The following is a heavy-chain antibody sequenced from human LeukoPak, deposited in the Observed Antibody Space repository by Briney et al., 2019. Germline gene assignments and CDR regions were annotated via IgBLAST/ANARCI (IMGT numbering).Heavy chain of an antibody. CDR1: GFTFSSYS. CDR3: ATSPNYDDSSALPDL. CDR2: ISSSSSYI. J-gene: IGHJ5*02. D-gene: IGHD3-22*01. V-gene: IGHV3-21*01. Sequence: GGSLRLSCAASGFTFSSYSMNWVRQAPGKGLEWVSSISSSSSYIYYADSVKGRFTISRDNAKNTPYLQMNTLRAEDTAVYYCATSPNYDDSSALPDLWGQGTLVIVSS.